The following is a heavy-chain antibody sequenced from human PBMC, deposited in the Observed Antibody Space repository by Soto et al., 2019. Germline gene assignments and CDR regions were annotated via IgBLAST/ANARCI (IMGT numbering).Heavy chain of an antibody. CDR2: IYPGDSDT. CDR3: ARRYYDLYGMDV. Sequence: GESLKISCKGSGHSFTSYWIGWVRQMPGKGLEWLGVIYPGDSDTRCSPSFQGQVSISADKSISTAYLQWSSLKASDTATYFCARRYYDLYGMDVWGQGTTVTVSS. D-gene: IGHD3-22*01. V-gene: IGHV5-51*01. CDR1: GHSFTSYW. J-gene: IGHJ6*02.